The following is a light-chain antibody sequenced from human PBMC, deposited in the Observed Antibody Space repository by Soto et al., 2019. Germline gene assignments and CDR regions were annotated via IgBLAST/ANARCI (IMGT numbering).Light chain of an antibody. J-gene: IGKJ5*01. CDR1: HDIRIA. CDR3: QQTYTTPEIT. CDR2: KAS. V-gene: IGKV1-6*02. Sequence: IQLNQSPSALSAYVGDRVTITCRASHDIRIALGWYQQKPWKVPKLLIYKASTLKSGVPSRFSGSGFGTEFTLTISSLQPDDFAIYYCQQTYTTPEITFGQGTRLEIK.